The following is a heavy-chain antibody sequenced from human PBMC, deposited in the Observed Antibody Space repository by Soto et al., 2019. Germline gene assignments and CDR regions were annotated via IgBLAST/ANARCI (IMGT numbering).Heavy chain of an antibody. CDR1: GFTVGNNY. V-gene: IGHV3-53*01. CDR2: IYSTGTT. Sequence: EVQLVKSGGGLIQPGGSLKLSCAASGFTVGNNYMSWVRQAPGKGLEWVSLIYSTGTTKYADSVKGRFTVSRDNAKNTLYLQMNRLRAEDTAVYYCAKEGRGSGSHYNSFGYWGQGTRVTVSS. D-gene: IGHD3-10*01. CDR3: AKEGRGSGSHYNSFGY. J-gene: IGHJ4*02.